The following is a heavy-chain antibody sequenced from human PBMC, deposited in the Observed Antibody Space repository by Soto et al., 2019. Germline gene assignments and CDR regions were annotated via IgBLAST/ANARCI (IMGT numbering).Heavy chain of an antibody. V-gene: IGHV1-18*01. CDR3: AREVGAWFDF. J-gene: IGHJ4*02. CDR1: GYTFTSYG. CDR2: ISGYNGDT. Sequence: QVQLVQSGPEVKEPGASVKVSCKASGYTFTSYGITWVRQGPGQGLEWGGWISGYNGDTNYAQKVQGRISVTPDTSRSTADLGVRSLSSDDTALYYCAREVGAWFDFWGQGTLVTVSS. D-gene: IGHD1-26*01.